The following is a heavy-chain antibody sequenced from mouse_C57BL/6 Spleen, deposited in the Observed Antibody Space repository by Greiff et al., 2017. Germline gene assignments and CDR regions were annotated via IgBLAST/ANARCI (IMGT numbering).Heavy chain of an antibody. Sequence: VQLQQSGASVKISCKASGYAFSSYWMNWVKQRPGKGLEWIGQIYPGDGDTNYNGKFKGKATLTADKSSSTAYMQLSSLTSEDSAVYFCARHYDGFAYWGQGTLVTVSA. CDR1: GYAFSSYW. V-gene: IGHV1-80*01. J-gene: IGHJ3*01. CDR3: ARHYDGFAY. CDR2: IYPGDGDT. D-gene: IGHD2-4*01.